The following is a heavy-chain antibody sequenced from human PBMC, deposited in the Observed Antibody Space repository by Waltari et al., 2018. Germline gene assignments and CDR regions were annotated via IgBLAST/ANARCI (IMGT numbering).Heavy chain of an antibody. CDR3: ARSFYFEDSGSPEAFDI. CDR1: GYNFDTYW. CDR2: CYPGDSDI. D-gene: IGHD3-22*01. Sequence: EEQLVQSGAEVRKPGESLQISCHGSGYNFDTYWIGWVRQMPGKGPEGMGMCYPGDSDIRSSPSCQGQVTIAADSSISTAYLQWSSLKTSDTAIYYCARSFYFEDSGSPEAFDIWGQGTLVTVSS. J-gene: IGHJ3*02. V-gene: IGHV5-51*01.